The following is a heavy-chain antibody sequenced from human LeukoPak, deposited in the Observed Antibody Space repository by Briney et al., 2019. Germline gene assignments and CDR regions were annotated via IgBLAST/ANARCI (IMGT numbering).Heavy chain of an antibody. Sequence: TGGSLRLSCAASGFTFSSYSMNWVRQAPGKGLEWVSSISSSSSYIYYADSVKGRFTISRDNAKNSLYLQMNSLRAEDTAVYYCARRTYSTDQYYFDYWGQGTLVTVSS. CDR2: ISSSSSYI. CDR1: GFTFSSYS. J-gene: IGHJ4*02. CDR3: ARRTYSTDQYYFDY. D-gene: IGHD6-13*01. V-gene: IGHV3-21*01.